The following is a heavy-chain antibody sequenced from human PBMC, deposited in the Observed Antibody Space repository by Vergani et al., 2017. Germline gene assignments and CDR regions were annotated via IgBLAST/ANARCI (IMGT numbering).Heavy chain of an antibody. D-gene: IGHD3-22*01. CDR2: ISWDGGST. CDR3: ATVAIVVVTAPPDY. J-gene: IGHJ4*02. CDR1: GFTFDDYA. V-gene: IGHV3-43D*04. Sequence: EVQLVESGGVVVQPGGSLRLSCAASGFTFDDYAMHWVRQAPGKGLEWVSLISWDGGSTYYADSVKGRFTISRDNAKNSLYLQMNSLRAEDTAVYYCATVAIVVVTAPPDYWGQGTLVTVSS.